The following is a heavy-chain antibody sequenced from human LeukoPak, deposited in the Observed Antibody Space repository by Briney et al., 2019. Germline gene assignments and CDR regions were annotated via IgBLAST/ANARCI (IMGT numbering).Heavy chain of an antibody. CDR1: GYTFISYY. V-gene: IGHV1-46*01. J-gene: IGHJ4*02. CDR3: ARTKKAAAGYDY. CDR2: INPSGGST. D-gene: IGHD6-13*01. Sequence: ASAKVSCKASGYTFISYYMHWVRQAPGQGLEWMGIINPSGGSTSYAQKFQGRVTMTRDMSTSTVYMELSSLRSEDTAVYYCARTKKAAAGYDYWGQGTLVTVSS.